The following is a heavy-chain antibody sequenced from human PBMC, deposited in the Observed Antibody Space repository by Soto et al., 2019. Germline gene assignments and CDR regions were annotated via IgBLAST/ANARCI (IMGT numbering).Heavy chain of an antibody. Sequence: QVQLVQSGAEVKKPGSSVKVSCKASGGTFSSYAISWVRQAPGQGLEWMGGIIPIFGTANYAQKFQGRVTMTADESKSTPYMELSSLRSEDTAVYYCARDSLTTVTTTGGDDYWGQGTLVTVSS. CDR3: ARDSLTTVTTTGGDDY. D-gene: IGHD4-17*01. CDR2: IIPIFGTA. V-gene: IGHV1-69*12. J-gene: IGHJ4*02. CDR1: GGTFSSYA.